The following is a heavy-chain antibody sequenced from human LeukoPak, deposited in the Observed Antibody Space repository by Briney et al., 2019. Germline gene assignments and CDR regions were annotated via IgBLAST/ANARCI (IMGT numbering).Heavy chain of an antibody. CDR2: IYDSGST. V-gene: IGHV4-59*01. J-gene: IGHJ4*02. CDR1: GGSTSSYY. Sequence: SETLSLTCSVSGGSTSSYYWSWIRQPPGKGLEWIGFIYDSGSTYYNPSLKSRVTISVDTSKNHFSLKLSSVTAADTAVYYCARWGEAAAGIYYWGQGTLVTVSS. CDR3: ARWGEAAAGIYY. D-gene: IGHD6-13*01.